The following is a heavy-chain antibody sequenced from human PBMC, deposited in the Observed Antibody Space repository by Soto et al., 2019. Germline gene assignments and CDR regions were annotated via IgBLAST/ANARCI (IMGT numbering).Heavy chain of an antibody. CDR3: ARAGNYDVLNGGTYYFDT. J-gene: IGHJ4*01. V-gene: IGHV4-4*02. D-gene: IGHD3-9*01. Sequence: PSETLSLTCAVSGGSISSSNWWSWVRQPPGTGLEWIGEINHSGSTNYNPSLKSRVTISVDTSKNQFSLRLTSVTAADTAVYFCARAGNYDVLNGGTYYFDTWGQGTPVTVSS. CDR1: GGSISSSNW. CDR2: INHSGST.